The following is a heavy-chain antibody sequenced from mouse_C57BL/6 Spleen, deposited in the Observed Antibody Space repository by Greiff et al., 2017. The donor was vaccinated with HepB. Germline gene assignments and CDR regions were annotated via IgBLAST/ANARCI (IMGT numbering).Heavy chain of an antibody. D-gene: IGHD2-2*01. CDR1: GYAFSSSW. CDR3: ARSLMVTTGYWYFDV. Sequence: QVQLQQSGPELVKPGASVKISCKASGYAFSSSWMNWVKQRPGKGLEWIGRIYPGDGDTNYNGKFKGKATLTADKSSSTAYMQLSSLTSEDSAVYFCARSLMVTTGYWYFDVWGTGTTVTVSS. J-gene: IGHJ1*03. CDR2: IYPGDGDT. V-gene: IGHV1-82*01.